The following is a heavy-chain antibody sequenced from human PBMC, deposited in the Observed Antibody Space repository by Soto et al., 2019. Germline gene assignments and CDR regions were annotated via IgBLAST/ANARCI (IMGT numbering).Heavy chain of an antibody. D-gene: IGHD3-10*01. CDR3: ARGFPSMTYYGEYYFDS. Sequence: EVQVVESGGGLIQPGGSLRLSCAASGFTVSSNYMSWVRQAPGKGLEYVSVISSGGTTYHADSVKGRCTISRDNSQNTLYLQMSSLRPEDTAVYYCARGFPSMTYYGEYYFDSWGQGTLVTVSS. CDR1: GFTVSSNY. V-gene: IGHV3-53*01. CDR2: ISSGGTT. J-gene: IGHJ4*02.